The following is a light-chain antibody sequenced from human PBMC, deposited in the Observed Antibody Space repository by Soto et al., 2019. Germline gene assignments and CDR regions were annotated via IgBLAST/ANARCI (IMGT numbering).Light chain of an antibody. V-gene: IGLV2-14*01. CDR1: SGDIGSYNR. Sequence: QSALTQPASVSGSPGQSITISCTGTSGDIGSYNRVSWYQQHPGKAPKLIIYEVTDRPSGVSNRFSGSNSGNTASLTISGLQAEDEAEYYCSSYKNINTGACVFGTGTKLNVL. J-gene: IGLJ1*01. CDR3: SSYKNINTGACV. CDR2: EVT.